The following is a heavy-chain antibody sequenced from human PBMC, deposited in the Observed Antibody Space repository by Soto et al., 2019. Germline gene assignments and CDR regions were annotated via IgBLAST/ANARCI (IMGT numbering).Heavy chain of an antibody. V-gene: IGHV3-30*18. Sequence: QVQLVESGGGVVQPGRSLRLSCAASGFTFSSYGMHWVRQAPGKGLEWVAVISYDGSNKYYADSVKGRFTISRDNSKNTLYLQMNSLRAEDTAVYYCANLMTTVTTDSAFDIWGQGTMVTVSS. D-gene: IGHD4-17*01. CDR1: GFTFSSYG. CDR3: ANLMTTVTTDSAFDI. CDR2: ISYDGSNK. J-gene: IGHJ3*02.